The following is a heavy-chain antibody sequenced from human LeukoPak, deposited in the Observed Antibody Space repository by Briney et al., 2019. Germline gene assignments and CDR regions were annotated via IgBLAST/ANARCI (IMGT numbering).Heavy chain of an antibody. CDR2: TYYRSKWYY. Sequence: SQTLSLTCAISGDSVSSNTAAWYWIRQSPSRGLEWLGRTYYRSKWYYEYAVSVRSRITINADTSKNQFSLQLNSVTPEDTAVYYCARDPSDDPGLDYWGQGTLVTVSS. V-gene: IGHV6-1*01. J-gene: IGHJ4*02. CDR3: ARDPSDDPGLDY. CDR1: GDSVSSNTAA. D-gene: IGHD3-16*01.